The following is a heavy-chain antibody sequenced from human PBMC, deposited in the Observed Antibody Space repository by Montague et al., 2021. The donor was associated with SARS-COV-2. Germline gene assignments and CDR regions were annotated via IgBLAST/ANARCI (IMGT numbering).Heavy chain of an antibody. V-gene: IGHV4-4*02. CDR3: GRAGGFHNRPPV. J-gene: IGHJ4*02. D-gene: IGHD4-23*01. Sequence: SETLSLTCAVSGDSIMTTDCWSWVRQPPGKGLGWIGEIYQGASTNYNPSLKSRVTMSVDRSKNQVSLELYSVTAADTALYYCGRAGGFHNRPPVWGQGALVIVSS. CDR1: GDSIMTTDC. CDR2: IYQGAST.